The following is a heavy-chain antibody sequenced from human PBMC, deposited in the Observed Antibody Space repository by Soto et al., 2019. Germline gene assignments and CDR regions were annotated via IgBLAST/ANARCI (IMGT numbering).Heavy chain of an antibody. CDR3: ARRMDYYDSSGFDP. D-gene: IGHD3-22*01. CDR2: IYYSGTT. J-gene: IGHJ5*02. V-gene: IGHV4-39*01. Sequence: SETLSLTCTVSGGSINRSTYYWGWIRQPPGKGLEWIGSIYYSGTTYYNPSLKSRVTISVDTSKNQFSLKLSSVTAADTAVYYCARRMDYYDSSGFDPWGQGTLVTVSS. CDR1: GGSINRSTYY.